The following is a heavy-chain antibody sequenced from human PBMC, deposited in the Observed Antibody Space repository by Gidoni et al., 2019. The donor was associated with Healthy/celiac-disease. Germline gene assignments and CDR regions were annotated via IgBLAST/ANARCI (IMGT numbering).Heavy chain of an antibody. J-gene: IGHJ6*02. CDR1: GFTFSSYG. CDR3: ARDWGLGAIYYYYGMDV. V-gene: IGHV3-33*01. CDR2: IWYDGSNK. Sequence: QVQLVESGGGVVQPGRSLRLSCAAPGFTFSSYGMHWVRQAPGKGLEWVAVIWYDGSNKYYADSVKGRFTISRDNSKNTLYLQMNSLRAEDTAVYYCARDWGLGAIYYYYGMDVWGQGTTVTVSS. D-gene: IGHD2-21*01.